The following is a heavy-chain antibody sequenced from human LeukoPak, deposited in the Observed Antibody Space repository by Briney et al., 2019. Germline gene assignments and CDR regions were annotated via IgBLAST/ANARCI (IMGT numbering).Heavy chain of an antibody. V-gene: IGHV3-48*03. CDR3: ARDKIPSAGTPRGFDP. Sequence: GGSLRLSCVASGFILSSSEMNWVRQAPGKGLEWVSYISDGGKTKYSADSVKGRFTISRDNAKNSLYLQMNSLRAEDTAVYYCARDKIPSAGTPRGFDPWGQGTLVTVPS. CDR1: GFILSSSE. D-gene: IGHD6-13*01. J-gene: IGHJ5*02. CDR2: ISDGGKTK.